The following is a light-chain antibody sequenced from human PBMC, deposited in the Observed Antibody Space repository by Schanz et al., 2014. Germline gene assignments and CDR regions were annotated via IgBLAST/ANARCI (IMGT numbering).Light chain of an antibody. V-gene: IGKV1-5*01. Sequence: DIQMTQSPSTLSASVGDRVTITCRASESISNWLAWYQQKPGKAPKVLMYDASSLESGVPSRFSGSGWGTEFTLTIRSLQPXXXXXXYCQQYHSYPLTFGGGTMVGIK. CDR1: ESISNW. CDR3: QQYHSYPLT. CDR2: DAS. J-gene: IGKJ4*01.